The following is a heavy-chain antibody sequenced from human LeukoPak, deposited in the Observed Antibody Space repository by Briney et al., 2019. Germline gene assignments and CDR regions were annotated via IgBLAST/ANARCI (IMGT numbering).Heavy chain of an antibody. CDR1: GFTFSSYS. CDR2: ISSSSSHI. V-gene: IGHV3-21*01. CDR3: ARGDVVPMDV. J-gene: IGHJ6*03. Sequence: PGGSLRLSCAASGFTFSSYSMNWVRQAPGKGLEWVSSISSSSSHIYYADSVKGRFTISRDNAKNSLYLQMNSLRAEDTAVYYCARGDVVPMDVWGKGTTVTVSS. D-gene: IGHD2-21*01.